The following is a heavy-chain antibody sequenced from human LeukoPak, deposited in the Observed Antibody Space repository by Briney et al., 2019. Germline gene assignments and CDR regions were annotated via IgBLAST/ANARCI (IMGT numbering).Heavy chain of an antibody. CDR2: ISYDGSNK. CDR1: GFTFSSYG. V-gene: IGHV3-30*18. CDR3: AKPGVCGYSYGALDY. J-gene: IGHJ4*02. D-gene: IGHD5-18*01. Sequence: PGGSLRLSCAASGFTFSSYGMHWVRQAPGKGLEWVAVISYDGSNKYYADSVKGRFTISRDNSKNTLYLQMNSLRAEDTAVYYCAKPGVCGYSYGALDYWGQGTLVTVSS.